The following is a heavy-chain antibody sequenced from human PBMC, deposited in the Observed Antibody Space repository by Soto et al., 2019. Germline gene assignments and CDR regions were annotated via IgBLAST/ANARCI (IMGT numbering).Heavy chain of an antibody. CDR1: GFTFSNYA. Sequence: EVQLLESGRGLVQPGGSLRVSCAASGFTFSNYAMSWVRQAPGKGLEWVSGISGSGGSTYYADSVRGRFTISRDNSKNTLYLQMNSLRAEDTAIYYCAKDRGYIVVEVAAIDAFDIWGQGTMVSVS. D-gene: IGHD2-15*01. CDR3: AKDRGYIVVEVAAIDAFDI. CDR2: ISGSGGST. J-gene: IGHJ3*02. V-gene: IGHV3-23*01.